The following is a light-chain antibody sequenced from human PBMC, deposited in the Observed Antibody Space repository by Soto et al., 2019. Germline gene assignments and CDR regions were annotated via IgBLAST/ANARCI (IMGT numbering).Light chain of an antibody. V-gene: IGKV1-5*01. CDR3: QQYNSYSIT. CDR2: DVS. J-gene: IGKJ5*01. CDR1: QNISTW. Sequence: DIQMTQSPSTLSASVGDRVTITCRASQNISTWLAWFQQKPGKAPNLLIYDVSSLHRGVPSRFSGSGSGTQFTLTISSLQPDDFATYFCQQYNSYSITFGQGTRLEIK.